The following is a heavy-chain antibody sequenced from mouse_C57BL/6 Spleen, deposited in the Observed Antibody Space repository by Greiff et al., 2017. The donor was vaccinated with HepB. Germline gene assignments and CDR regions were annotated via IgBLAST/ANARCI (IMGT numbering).Heavy chain of an antibody. CDR2: IYPGSGNT. CDR3: ARHYGSNFDY. Sequence: VQLKESGAELVRPGASVKLSCKASGYTFTDYYINWVKQRPGQGLEWIARIYPGSGNTYYNEKFKGKATLTAEKSSSTAYMQLSSLTSEDSAVYFCARHYGSNFDYWGQGTTLTVSS. J-gene: IGHJ2*01. V-gene: IGHV1-76*01. CDR1: GYTFTDYY. D-gene: IGHD1-1*01.